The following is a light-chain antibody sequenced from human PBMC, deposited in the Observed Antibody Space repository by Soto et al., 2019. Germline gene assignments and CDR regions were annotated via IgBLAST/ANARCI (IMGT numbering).Light chain of an antibody. Sequence: QSALTQPASVAGSPGQSITISCTGTNSDVESYDFVSWYQQHPGKVPTLIIYDVTRRPSGVSNRFSGSKSDNTASLTISGLQAEDEADYYCCSYAGSNTPFVFGTGTKLTVL. CDR2: DVT. CDR1: NSDVESYDF. V-gene: IGLV2-23*02. CDR3: CSYAGSNTPFV. J-gene: IGLJ1*01.